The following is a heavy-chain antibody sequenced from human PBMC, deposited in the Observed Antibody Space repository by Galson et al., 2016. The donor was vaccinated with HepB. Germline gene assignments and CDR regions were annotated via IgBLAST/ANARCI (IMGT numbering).Heavy chain of an antibody. Sequence: SLRLSCAASGFTFSHYGMHWVRQAPGKGLEWVALISNDGSNKYYAYSVQGQFTITRDNSKNTMYLQMNSLSAEDTAVYYCAKDVLIRYFDWQGGMDVWGQGTTVTVSS. J-gene: IGHJ6*02. CDR2: ISNDGSNK. CDR3: AKDVLIRYFDWQGGMDV. CDR1: GFTFSHYG. V-gene: IGHV3-30*18. D-gene: IGHD3-9*01.